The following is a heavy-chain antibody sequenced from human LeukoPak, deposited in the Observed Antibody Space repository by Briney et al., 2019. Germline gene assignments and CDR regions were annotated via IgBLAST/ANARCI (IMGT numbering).Heavy chain of an antibody. D-gene: IGHD2/OR15-2a*01. V-gene: IGHV3-21*01. CDR2: IISSSSYI. Sequence: GGALKLLRAASGFTLNNHSKNWVPQAPGKGPEWVSYIISSSSYIYYADSVRGRFTISRHNAQNSLYPQMNSLGAEDTAVYYCASNRLLVHAFDIWGQGTMVTVSS. CDR3: ASNRLLVHAFDI. CDR1: GFTLNNHS. J-gene: IGHJ3*02.